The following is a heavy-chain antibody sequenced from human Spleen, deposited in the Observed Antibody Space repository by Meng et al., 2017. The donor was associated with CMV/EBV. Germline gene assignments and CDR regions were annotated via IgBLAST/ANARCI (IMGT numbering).Heavy chain of an antibody. Sequence: ASGYTFTSYGISWVRQAPGQGLEWMGWISAYNGNTNYAQKLQGRVTMTTDTSTSTAYMELRSLRSDDTAVYYCARDKSFGPNDAFDIWGQGTMVTVSS. V-gene: IGHV1-18*01. CDR1: GYTFTSYG. CDR3: ARDKSFGPNDAFDI. D-gene: IGHD3-10*01. J-gene: IGHJ3*02. CDR2: ISAYNGNT.